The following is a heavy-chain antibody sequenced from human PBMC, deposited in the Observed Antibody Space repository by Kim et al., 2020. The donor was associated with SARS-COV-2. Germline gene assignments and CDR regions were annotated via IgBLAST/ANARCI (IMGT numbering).Heavy chain of an antibody. V-gene: IGHV5-51*01. Sequence: GESLKISCQSTLSTYWIDWVRQLPGEGLEWMGMIDPADSETHYTPAFEGQVTMSVDSSINTTYLHWNRMEASDTANYYCARHRKAYCGGDCYSGDFWGQGTLGTVSS. D-gene: IGHD2-21*02. J-gene: IGHJ3*01. CDR1: STLSTYW. CDR2: IDPADSET. CDR3: ARHRKAYCGGDCYSGDF.